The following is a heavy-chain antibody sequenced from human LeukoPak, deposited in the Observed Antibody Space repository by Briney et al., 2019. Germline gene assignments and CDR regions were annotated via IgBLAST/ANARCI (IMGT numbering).Heavy chain of an antibody. Sequence: ASVKVSFKASGYTFTSYYMHWVRQAPGQGLEWMGIINPSGGSTSYAQKFQGRVTMTRDTSTSTVYMELSSLRSEDTAVYYCARDLVTIVVVVAATLGVGMDVWGQGTTVTVSS. CDR2: INPSGGST. V-gene: IGHV1-46*01. CDR1: GYTFTSYY. J-gene: IGHJ6*02. CDR3: ARDLVTIVVVVAATLGVGMDV. D-gene: IGHD2-15*01.